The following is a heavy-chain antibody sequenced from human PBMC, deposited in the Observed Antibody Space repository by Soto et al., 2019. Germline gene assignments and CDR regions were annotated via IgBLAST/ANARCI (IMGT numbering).Heavy chain of an antibody. CDR3: VKDFFSLYGGTGIFDY. CDR2: ITGGGGGRT. J-gene: IGHJ4*02. V-gene: IGHV3-23*01. D-gene: IGHD4-17*01. Sequence: PGGSLRLSCAASGFTFTNYAMNWVRQAPGKGLEWVSTITGGGGGRTNYADSVKGRFTISRDNSKNTLYLQMSSLRAEDTAVYYCVKDFFSLYGGTGIFDYWGQGTLVTVSS. CDR1: GFTFTNYA.